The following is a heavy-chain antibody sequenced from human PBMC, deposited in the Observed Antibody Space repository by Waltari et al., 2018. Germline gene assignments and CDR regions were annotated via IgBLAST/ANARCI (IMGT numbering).Heavy chain of an antibody. CDR2: LSPFSGQT. CDR1: GYSFTTYV. CDR3: ATSYSWNGLEY. V-gene: IGHV1-18*01. J-gene: IGHJ4*01. Sequence: QIHLVQSGPETQKPGASVTVSCKTSGYSFTTYVISWVRQAPGQGLEWVGWLSPFSGQTHYAQKFQDRVAMTADTAAATAYMELKSLRSDDTAFYYCATSYSWNGLEYWGHGTLVTVFS. D-gene: IGHD1-26*01.